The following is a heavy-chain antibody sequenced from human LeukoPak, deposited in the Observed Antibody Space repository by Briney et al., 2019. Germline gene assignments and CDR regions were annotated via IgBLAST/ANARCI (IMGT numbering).Heavy chain of an antibody. CDR2: IRYGGSDK. CDR3: AKDDPVRSAFDI. V-gene: IGHV3-30*02. Sequence: GGSLRLSCAASGFTFSSYGMHWVRQAPGKGLEWVAFIRYGGSDKYYADSAKGRFTISRDNSKNMLYLQTNSLRSDDTALYYCAKDDPVRSAFDIWGHGTMVTVSS. CDR1: GFTFSSYG. J-gene: IGHJ3*02.